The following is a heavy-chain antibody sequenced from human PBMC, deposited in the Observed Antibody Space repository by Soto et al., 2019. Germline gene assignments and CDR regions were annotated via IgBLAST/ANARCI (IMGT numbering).Heavy chain of an antibody. Sequence: QVQLVESGGGVVQPGRSLRLSCAASGFTFSSYGMHWVRQAPGKGLEWVAVISYDGSNKYYADSVKGRFTISRDNSKNTVYLQMNSVRAEDTAVYYCAKMAIAAAGTEAFDIWGPGTMVTVSS. V-gene: IGHV3-30*18. CDR2: ISYDGSNK. CDR3: AKMAIAAAGTEAFDI. CDR1: GFTFSSYG. J-gene: IGHJ3*02. D-gene: IGHD6-13*01.